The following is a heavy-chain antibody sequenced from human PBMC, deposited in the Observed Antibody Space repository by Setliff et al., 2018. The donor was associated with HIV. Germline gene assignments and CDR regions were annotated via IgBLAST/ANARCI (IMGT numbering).Heavy chain of an antibody. CDR1: GRSVDDSY. CDR2: IKTSGRT. CDR3: ARLAEDYYDSGTWEVDY. V-gene: IGHV4-4*09. Sequence: SETLSLTCSVSGRSVDDSYWSWIRQSPGKGLEWIGFIKTSGRTNYKPSLKSRVTISLDTSKNQFSLRLNSVTATDTAVYYCARLAEDYYDSGTWEVDYWAHGTLVTVSS. D-gene: IGHD3-10*01. J-gene: IGHJ4*01.